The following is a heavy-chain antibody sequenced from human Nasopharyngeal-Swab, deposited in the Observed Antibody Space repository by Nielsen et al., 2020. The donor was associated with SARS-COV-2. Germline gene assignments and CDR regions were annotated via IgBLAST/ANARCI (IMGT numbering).Heavy chain of an antibody. CDR2: ISSSGSTI. J-gene: IGHJ6*02. V-gene: IGHV3-11*01. D-gene: IGHD3-10*01. CDR3: ARWGETSQSLYYYYGMDV. Sequence: GESLKISCAASGFTFSDYYMSWIRQAPGKGLEWVPYISSSGSTIYYADSVKGRFTIPRDNAKNSLYLQMNSLRAEDTAVYYCARWGETSQSLYYYYGMDVWGQGTTVTVSS. CDR1: GFTFSDYY.